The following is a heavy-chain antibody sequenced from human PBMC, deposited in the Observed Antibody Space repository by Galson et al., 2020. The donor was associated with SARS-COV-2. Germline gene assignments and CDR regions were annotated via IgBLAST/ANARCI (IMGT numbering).Heavy chain of an antibody. CDR1: GGTFSSYA. CDR2: IIPIFGIA. Sequence: SVKVSCKASGGTFSSYAIRWVRPAPGQGLEWLGGIIPIFGIAHYAQKFQGRVTIPADESTSTAYMELSSLRSEDTAVYYCARGRFGLEQWLVYKYYYGMDVWGQGTTVTVSS. V-gene: IGHV1-69*13. D-gene: IGHD6-19*01. CDR3: ARGRFGLEQWLVYKYYYGMDV. J-gene: IGHJ6*02.